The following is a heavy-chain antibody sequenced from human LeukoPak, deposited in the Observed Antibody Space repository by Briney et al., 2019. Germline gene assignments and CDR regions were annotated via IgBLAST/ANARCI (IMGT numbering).Heavy chain of an antibody. CDR3: AKTLQQLVTYYFDY. V-gene: IGHV3-30*18. D-gene: IGHD6-13*01. J-gene: IGHJ4*02. CDR1: GFSFSSYG. CDR2: ISDDGSNK. Sequence: SGGSLRLSCAASGFSFSSYGMLWVRQAPGKGLEWVSGISDDGSNKYYADSVKGRFTISRDNSKNTLYLQMNSLRAEDTAVYYCAKTLQQLVTYYFDYWGQGTLVTVSS.